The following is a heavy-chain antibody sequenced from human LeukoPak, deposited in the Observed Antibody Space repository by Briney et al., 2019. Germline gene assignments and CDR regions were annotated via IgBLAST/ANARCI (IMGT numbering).Heavy chain of an antibody. Sequence: GGSLRLSCAASGFTFSSYAMSWVRQAPGKGLEWVSAISGGGSTYYADSVKGRFTISRDNSKNTLYLQVNSLRAEDTAVYYCAKGGLYCSGGSCHFDYWGQGTLVTVSS. D-gene: IGHD2-15*01. CDR1: GFTFSSYA. CDR3: AKGGLYCSGGSCHFDY. CDR2: ISGGGST. V-gene: IGHV3-23*01. J-gene: IGHJ4*02.